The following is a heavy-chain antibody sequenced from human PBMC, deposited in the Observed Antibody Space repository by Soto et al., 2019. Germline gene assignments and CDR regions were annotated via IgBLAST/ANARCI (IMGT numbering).Heavy chain of an antibody. CDR2: INPNSGGT. V-gene: IGHV1-2*02. J-gene: IGHJ5*02. D-gene: IGHD3-10*01. Sequence: QVQLVQSGAEVKKPGASVKVSCKASGYTFTGYYMHWVRQAPGQGLEWMGWINPNSGGTSYAQKFQGRVTMTRDTSISTAYMELSRLRSDDTAVYYCARAYYYGSGNWFDPWGQGTLVTVSS. CDR1: GYTFTGYY. CDR3: ARAYYYGSGNWFDP.